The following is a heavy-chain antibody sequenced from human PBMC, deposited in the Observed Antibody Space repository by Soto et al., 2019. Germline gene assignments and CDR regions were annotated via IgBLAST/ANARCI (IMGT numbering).Heavy chain of an antibody. CDR3: TRGGIWGVSWNWFDT. D-gene: IGHD3-10*01. V-gene: IGHV3-13*01. Sequence: EVQLVESGGGLVQPGGSLRLSCAASGFTFSSHDMHWVRQVTGKGVEWVSGIDSAGDAKYPASVKGRFTISRENAKNSFYLQMNSLRAENTAMYYCTRGGIWGVSWNWFDTWGQGTLVTLSS. CDR1: GFTFSSHD. J-gene: IGHJ5*02. CDR2: IDSAGDA.